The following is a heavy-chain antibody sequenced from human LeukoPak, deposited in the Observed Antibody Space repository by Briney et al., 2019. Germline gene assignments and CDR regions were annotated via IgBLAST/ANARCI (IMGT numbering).Heavy chain of an antibody. Sequence: WGSLRLSCAASGFTFSSYGMSWVRQAPGKGLEWVSAISSSGSTIYYADSVKGRFTISRDNAKNSLYLQMNSLRAEDTAVYYCAELGITMIGGVWGKGTTVTISS. CDR1: GFTFSSYG. CDR3: AELGITMIGGV. J-gene: IGHJ6*04. D-gene: IGHD3-10*02. V-gene: IGHV3-48*04. CDR2: ISSSGSTI.